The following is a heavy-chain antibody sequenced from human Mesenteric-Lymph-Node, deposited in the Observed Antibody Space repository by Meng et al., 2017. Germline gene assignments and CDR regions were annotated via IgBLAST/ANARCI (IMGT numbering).Heavy chain of an antibody. V-gene: IGHV1-69*06. J-gene: IGHJ6*02. CDR3: ARELVVVVAATSVRYYGMDV. Sequence: SVKVSCKASGGTFSSYAISWVRQAPGQGLEWMGGIIPIFGTANYAQKFQGRVTIIADKSTSTAYMELSSLRSEDTAVYYCARELVVVVAATSVRYYGMDVWGQGTTVTVSS. CDR1: GGTFSSYA. CDR2: IIPIFGTA. D-gene: IGHD2-15*01.